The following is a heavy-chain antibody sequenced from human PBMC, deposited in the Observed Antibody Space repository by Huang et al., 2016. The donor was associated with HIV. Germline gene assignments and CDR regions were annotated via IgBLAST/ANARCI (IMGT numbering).Heavy chain of an antibody. CDR2: IYRTVGT. CDR1: GASITSGGHY. CDR3: ARDGGNSEYYFDY. Sequence: QLQLQESGSGLVKPSQTLSLSCTVSGASITSGGHYWRWLRQSPGEGLEWIGDIYRTVGTYYNPSLQSRVTMSVDRSKNQFALRLTSVTAADTAIYYCARDGGNSEYYFDYWGQGTLVTVSS. J-gene: IGHJ4*02. V-gene: IGHV4-30-2*06. D-gene: IGHD2-21*02.